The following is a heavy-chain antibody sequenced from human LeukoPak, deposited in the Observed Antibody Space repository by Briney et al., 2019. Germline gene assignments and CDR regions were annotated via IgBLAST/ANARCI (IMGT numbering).Heavy chain of an antibody. CDR3: ARDLPRVTPGAFDI. J-gene: IGHJ3*02. Sequence: GGSLRLSCAASGFTFSSYSMNWVRQAPGKGLEWVSYISSSSSTIYYADSVKGRFTISRDNAKNSLYLQMSSLRAEDTAVYYCARDLPRVTPGAFDIWGQGTMVTVSS. D-gene: IGHD2-21*02. CDR1: GFTFSSYS. CDR2: ISSSSSTI. V-gene: IGHV3-48*04.